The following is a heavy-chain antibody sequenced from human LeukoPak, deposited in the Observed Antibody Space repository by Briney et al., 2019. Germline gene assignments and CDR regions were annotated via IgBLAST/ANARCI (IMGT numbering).Heavy chain of an antibody. J-gene: IGHJ6*02. CDR1: GFTFDDYA. D-gene: IGHD2-8*01. Sequence: GRSLRLSCAASGFTFDDYAMHWVRQAPGKGLEWVSGISWNSGTKGHADSVKGRFTISRDNAKNSLYLQMNSLRGEDAALYYCAVLHYYAMDVWGQGTTVTVSS. V-gene: IGHV3-9*01. CDR3: AVLHYYAMDV. CDR2: ISWNSGTK.